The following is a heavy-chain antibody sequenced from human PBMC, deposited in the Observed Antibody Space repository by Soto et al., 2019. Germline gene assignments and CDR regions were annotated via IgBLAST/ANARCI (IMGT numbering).Heavy chain of an antibody. J-gene: IGHJ6*02. D-gene: IGHD2-15*01. CDR2: IYPGDSDT. V-gene: IGHV5-51*01. Sequence: PGESLKISCKGSGYSFTSYWIGWVRQMPGKGLEWMGIIYPGDSDTRYSPSFQGQVTISADKSISTAYLQWSSLKASDTAMYYCARREYCSGGSCYSDYYYGMDVWGQGTTVTVSS. CDR3: ARREYCSGGSCYSDYYYGMDV. CDR1: GYSFTSYW.